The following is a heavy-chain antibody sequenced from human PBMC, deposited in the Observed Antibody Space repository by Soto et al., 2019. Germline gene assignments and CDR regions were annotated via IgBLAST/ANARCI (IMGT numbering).Heavy chain of an antibody. CDR2: ISGSGGVT. V-gene: IGHV3-23*01. Sequence: QPGGSLRLSCAASGFTFSNYAMNWVRQAPGKGLEWVSAISGSGGVTYYADSVKGRFTISRDNSKNTQYLQMNSLRAEDTAVYYCAKDRRIWFGGMDVWGPGTTVTVFS. CDR1: GFTFSNYA. J-gene: IGHJ6*02. CDR3: AKDRRIWFGGMDV. D-gene: IGHD3-10*01.